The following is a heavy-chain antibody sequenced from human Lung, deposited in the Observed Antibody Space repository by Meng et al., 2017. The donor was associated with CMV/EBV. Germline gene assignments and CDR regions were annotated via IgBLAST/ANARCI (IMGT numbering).Heavy chain of an antibody. Sequence: FIFRNYSKNRGHQGPGGVLEGLAGISYDGKNCCYAGWGKGRVNFSRGNSKNTVFLQMNSLRGEDTAVYYCSRGGPGRRFVEWFSFDFWGQGALVTVSS. CDR3: SRGGPGRRFVEWFSFDF. D-gene: IGHD3-3*01. CDR1: FIFRNYS. J-gene: IGHJ4*02. V-gene: IGHV3-30*04. CDR2: ISYDGKNC.